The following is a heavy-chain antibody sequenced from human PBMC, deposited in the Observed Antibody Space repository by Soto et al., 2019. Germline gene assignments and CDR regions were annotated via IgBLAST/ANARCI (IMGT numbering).Heavy chain of an antibody. Sequence: QVHLVESGGGVVQPGRSLRLSCAASGFTFSSYGMLWVRQAPCKGLEWVSIISYDEINKSYADSVKGRFTISRDNSKNTLYLQMNSLRAEDTAVYYCAKGFEGFDPWGQGTLVTVSS. D-gene: IGHD3-10*01. CDR3: AKGFEGFDP. J-gene: IGHJ5*02. V-gene: IGHV3-30*18. CDR2: ISYDEINK. CDR1: GFTFSSYG.